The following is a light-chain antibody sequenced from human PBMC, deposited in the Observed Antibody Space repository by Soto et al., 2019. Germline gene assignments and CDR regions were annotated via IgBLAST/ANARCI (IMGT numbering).Light chain of an antibody. CDR3: QHYVNSPPGT. CDR1: HSLRSS. Sequence: ETMMTQSPDTLSVSLGERATLSCRAIHSLRSSLAWYQQKPGQAPRILIYGASSRATGIADRLSGSGSGRDFTLTISRMEPEDFVVYYCQHYVNSPPGTFGQGTKVDIK. CDR2: GAS. V-gene: IGKV3-20*01. J-gene: IGKJ1*01.